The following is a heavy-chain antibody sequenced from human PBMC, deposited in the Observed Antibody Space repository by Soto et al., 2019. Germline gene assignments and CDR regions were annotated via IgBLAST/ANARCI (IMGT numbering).Heavy chain of an antibody. D-gene: IGHD6-13*01. CDR1: CVSVSSGSHY. V-gene: IGHV4-61*01. CDR3: ARDHVATAGTLDY. CDR2: IFYRGAT. Sequence: SETLSLTCTVSCVSVSSGSHYWSWVRQPPGKGLEWIGYIFYRGATNYNPSLEGRLTISIDTSKNQFSLKLSSVTTADTAVYFCARDHVATAGTLDYWGQGTLVTVSS. J-gene: IGHJ4*02.